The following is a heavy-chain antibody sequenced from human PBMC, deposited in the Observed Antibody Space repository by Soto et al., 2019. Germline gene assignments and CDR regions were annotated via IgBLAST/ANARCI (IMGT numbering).Heavy chain of an antibody. CDR2: IGTAGDT. CDR3: AGYSYGNYYYYGMDV. Sequence: GGSLRLSCAASGFTFSSYDMHWVRQATGKGLEWVSAIGTAGDTYYPGSVKGRFTISRENAKNALYLQMNSLRAEDTAVYYCAGYSYGNYYYYGMDVWGQGTTVTVSS. CDR1: GFTFSSYD. V-gene: IGHV3-13*01. D-gene: IGHD5-18*01. J-gene: IGHJ6*02.